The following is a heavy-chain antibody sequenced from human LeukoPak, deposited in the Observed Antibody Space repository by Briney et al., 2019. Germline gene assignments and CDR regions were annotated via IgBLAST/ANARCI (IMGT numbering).Heavy chain of an antibody. D-gene: IGHD4-17*01. CDR2: IYYSGST. V-gene: IGHV4-59*01. CDR3: ARAWYTVTTVGYYGMDV. CDR1: GGSISSYY. J-gene: IGHJ6*02. Sequence: SETLSLTCTVSGGSISSYYWSWIRQPPGKGLEWIGYIYYSGSTNYNPSLKSRVTISVDTSKNQFSLKLSSVTAADTAVYYCARAWYTVTTVGYYGMDVWGQGTTVTVSS.